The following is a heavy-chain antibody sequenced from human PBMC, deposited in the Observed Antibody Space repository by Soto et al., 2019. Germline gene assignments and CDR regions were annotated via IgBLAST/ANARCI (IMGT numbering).Heavy chain of an antibody. CDR2: ISGSGGST. D-gene: IGHD6-13*01. CDR3: AKDEPARSSSWNVPIDY. Sequence: EVQLLESGGGSVRPGGSLRLSCGVSGFTFSRYGMNWVRQAPGKGLEWVSGISGSGGSTNYADSVKGRFTISRDNSENILYLQMNSLRAEDTALYYCAKDEPARSSSWNVPIDYWGQGTLVTVSS. CDR1: GFTFSRYG. J-gene: IGHJ4*02. V-gene: IGHV3-23*01.